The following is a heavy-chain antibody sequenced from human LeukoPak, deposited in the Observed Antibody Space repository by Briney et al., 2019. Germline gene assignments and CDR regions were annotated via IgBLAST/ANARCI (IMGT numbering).Heavy chain of an antibody. CDR2: ISSSSSYT. Sequence: KPGGSLRLSCVASGFTFSDYYMSWIRQAPGKGLEWVSYISSSSSYTNYADSVKGRFTISRDNAKNSLYLQMNSLRAEDTAVYYCARRSDSGSYYGPFDHWGQGTLVTVSS. V-gene: IGHV3-11*03. CDR3: ARRSDSGSYYGPFDH. CDR1: GFTFSDYY. D-gene: IGHD1-26*01. J-gene: IGHJ4*02.